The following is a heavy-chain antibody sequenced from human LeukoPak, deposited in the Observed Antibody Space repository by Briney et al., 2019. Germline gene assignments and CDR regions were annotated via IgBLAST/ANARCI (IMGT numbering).Heavy chain of an antibody. V-gene: IGHV3-48*01. D-gene: IGHD3-10*01. CDR1: GFNFNSFS. CDR3: ARDSPSVYYRLGAFDI. Sequence: GGSLRLSCAASGFNFNSFSMNWVRQAPGKGLEWVSYISSSGDNIHYADSVKGRFTISRDNAKNSLYLQMDSLRAEDTAMYYCARDSPSVYYRLGAFDIWGQGTMVTVSS. CDR2: ISSSGDNI. J-gene: IGHJ3*02.